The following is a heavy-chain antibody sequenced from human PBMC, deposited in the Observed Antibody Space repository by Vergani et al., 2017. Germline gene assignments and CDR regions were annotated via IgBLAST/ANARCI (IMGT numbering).Heavy chain of an antibody. CDR2: IIPILGIA. D-gene: IGHD4-17*01. CDR3: ARGRGYGDYYYGMDV. CDR1: GGTFSSYT. V-gene: IGHV1-69*02. J-gene: IGHJ6*02. Sequence: QVQLVQSGAEAKKPGSSVKVSCKASGGTFSSYTISWVRQAPGQGLEWMGRIIPILGIANYAQKFQGRVTITADKSTSTAYMELSSLRSEDTAVYYCARGRGYGDYYYGMDVWGQGTTVTVSS.